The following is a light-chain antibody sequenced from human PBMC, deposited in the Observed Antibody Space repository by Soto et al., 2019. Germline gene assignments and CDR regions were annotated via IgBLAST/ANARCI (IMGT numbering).Light chain of an antibody. CDR1: SSDGGGYNY. Sequence: QSALTQPASVSGSPGQSIAISCTGTSSDGGGYNYVSWYQQHPGKAPKLMIYDVSNRPSGVSNRFSDSKSGNTASLTISGLQAEDEADYYCSSYTSSSTLVVFGGGTKLTVL. V-gene: IGLV2-14*01. J-gene: IGLJ2*01. CDR3: SSYTSSSTLVV. CDR2: DVS.